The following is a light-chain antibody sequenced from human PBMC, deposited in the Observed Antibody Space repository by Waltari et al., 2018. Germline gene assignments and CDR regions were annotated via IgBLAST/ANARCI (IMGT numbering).Light chain of an antibody. Sequence: QSALTQPASLSGSPGPSITLPCPGPNGAVGLYKSSFWYQQHPGKAPRLILYDVRERPSGVSNRFSGSKSGNTASLTISGLQAEDEADYYCNSYTGSSSWVFGGGTKLTVL. CDR1: NGAVGLYKS. CDR3: NSYTGSSSWV. J-gene: IGLJ3*02. CDR2: DVR. V-gene: IGLV2-14*03.